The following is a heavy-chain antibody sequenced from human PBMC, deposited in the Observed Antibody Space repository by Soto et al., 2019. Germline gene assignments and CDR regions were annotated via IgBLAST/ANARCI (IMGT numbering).Heavy chain of an antibody. CDR2: IHNSGTT. J-gene: IGHJ4*02. D-gene: IGHD3-10*01. CDR3: ARDYGAGSYGIDY. CDR1: GASINTYY. Sequence: QVRLQESGPGLVKPSETLSLTCTVSGASINTYYWAWIRQPPGKGLEWIGYIHNSGTTDYNPSLKSRVTMSVDTSKSQFSPKLSSVTAADTAVYYCARDYGAGSYGIDYWGQGTLVTVSS. V-gene: IGHV4-59*01.